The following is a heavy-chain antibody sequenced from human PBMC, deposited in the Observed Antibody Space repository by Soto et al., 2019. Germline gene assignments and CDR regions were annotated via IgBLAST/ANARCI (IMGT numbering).Heavy chain of an antibody. Sequence: EVQLLESGGGLVQPGGSLRLSCAASGFTFSSYAMSWVRQAPGKGLEWGSAITGSGDSTYYADSVKGRFTGSRDNSKNTLYLQMNSLRAEDTAVYYCAKVFVFTIREGFDYWGLGTLVTVSS. V-gene: IGHV3-23*01. CDR1: GFTFSSYA. CDR2: ITGSGDST. J-gene: IGHJ4*02. D-gene: IGHD3-3*01. CDR3: AKVFVFTIREGFDY.